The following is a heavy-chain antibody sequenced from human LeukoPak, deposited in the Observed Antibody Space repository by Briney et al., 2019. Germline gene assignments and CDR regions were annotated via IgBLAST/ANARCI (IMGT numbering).Heavy chain of an antibody. J-gene: IGHJ4*02. D-gene: IGHD5-18*01. V-gene: IGHV1-69*06. CDR3: ARGLVRGYSDGLVSFDY. CDR2: IIPIFGTA. Sequence: SVKVSCKASGGTFSSYAISWVRQAPGQGLEWMGGIIPIFGTANYAQKFQGRVTITADKSTSTAYMELSSLRSEDTAVYYCARGLVRGYSDGLVSFDYWGQGTLVTVSS. CDR1: GGTFSSYA.